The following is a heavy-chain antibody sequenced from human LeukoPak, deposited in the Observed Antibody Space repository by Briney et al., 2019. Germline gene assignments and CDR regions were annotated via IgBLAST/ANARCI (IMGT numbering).Heavy chain of an antibody. D-gene: IGHD1-26*01. CDR2: LNPNDGHT. CDR3: ARLSSGSYTRGTFDI. J-gene: IGHJ3*02. V-gene: IGHV1-46*01. Sequence: ASVKVSCKASGYTFTNHCMHWVRQAPGQGLEWMGILNPNDGHTTYAQMFQGRVTMTRDTSSNTVYMELSSLRYEDTAVYFCARLSSGSYTRGTFDIWGQGTLVTVSS. CDR1: GYTFTNHC.